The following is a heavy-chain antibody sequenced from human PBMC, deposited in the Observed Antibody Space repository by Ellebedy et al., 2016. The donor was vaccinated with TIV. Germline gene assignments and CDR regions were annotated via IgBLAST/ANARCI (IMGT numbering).Heavy chain of an antibody. V-gene: IGHV1-69*13. CDR1: GGTFNNSA. CDR3: ARPMIRGVILYGMDV. J-gene: IGHJ6*02. CDR2: IIPVFHTP. Sequence: AASVKVSCKASGGTFNNSAISWVRQAPGQGLEWMGGIIPVFHTPSYAQKFQGRVTITAAESTDTVNLDLSSLTSEDTAVYYCARPMIRGVILYGMDVWGQGTTVTVSS. D-gene: IGHD3-10*01.